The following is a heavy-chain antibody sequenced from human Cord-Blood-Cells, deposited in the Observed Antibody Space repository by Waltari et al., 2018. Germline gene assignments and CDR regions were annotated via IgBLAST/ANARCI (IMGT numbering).Heavy chain of an antibody. CDR2: IRNDGSNK. J-gene: IGHJ4*02. V-gene: IGHV3-30*02. CDR1: GFTFSSYG. D-gene: IGHD6-6*01. CDR3: AKEWGKNELAFDY. Sequence: QVQLVESGGGVVQPGGSLRLSCAASGFTFSSYGMHWVRQAPGKGVEWVAFIRNDGSNKDYADDGKGRLTISRDNSKNTLYLQMNSLRAEDTAVYYCAKEWGKNELAFDYWGQGTLVTVSS.